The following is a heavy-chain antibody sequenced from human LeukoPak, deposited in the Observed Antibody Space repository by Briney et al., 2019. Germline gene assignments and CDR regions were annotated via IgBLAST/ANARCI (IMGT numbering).Heavy chain of an antibody. CDR1: GYTFRSYS. Sequence: GGSLRLSCAASGYTFRSYSMSWVRQAPWKGLEWLLAISGGVGTTYYADSVKGRFTISRDNSKNTLYLQMNSLRAEDTAVYYCAKAADYYGWGNYRDWGQRTLVTVSS. CDR3: AKAADYYGWGNYRD. CDR2: ISGGVGTT. D-gene: IGHD3-10*01. J-gene: IGHJ4*02. V-gene: IGHV3-23*01.